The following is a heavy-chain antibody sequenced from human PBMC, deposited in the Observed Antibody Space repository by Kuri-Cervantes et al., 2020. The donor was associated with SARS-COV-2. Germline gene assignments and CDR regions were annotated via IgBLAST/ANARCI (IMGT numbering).Heavy chain of an antibody. J-gene: IGHJ4*02. CDR2: INHSRST. CDR1: GGSFSGYY. V-gene: IGHV4-34*01. D-gene: IGHD4-11*01. CDR3: ASTMTTVTYPSWYFDY. Sequence: GSLRLSCAVYGGSFSGYYWSWIRQPPGKGLEWIGEINHSRSTNYNPSLKSRVTISVDTSKNQFSLKLSSVTAADTAVYYCASTMTTVTYPSWYFDYWGQGTLVTVSS.